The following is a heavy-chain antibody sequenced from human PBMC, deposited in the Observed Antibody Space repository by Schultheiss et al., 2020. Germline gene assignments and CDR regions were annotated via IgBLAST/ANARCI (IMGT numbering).Heavy chain of an antibody. CDR2: ISGSGST. CDR1: GGSTSSGRPY. CDR3: ARRGDMDV. J-gene: IGHJ6*02. V-gene: IGHV4-61*09. Sequence: SETLSLTCTVSGGSTSSGRPYWTWIRQSAGKRLEWIGHISGSGSTNYNPSLKSQVTISLDTSKNQFSLQLSSVTAADTAVYYCARRGDMDVWGQGTTVTVSS.